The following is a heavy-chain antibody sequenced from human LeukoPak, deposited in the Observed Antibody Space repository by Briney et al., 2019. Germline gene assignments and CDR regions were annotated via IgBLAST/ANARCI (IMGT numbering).Heavy chain of an antibody. Sequence: SETLSLTCSVSGGSLTYTSHYWSWIRQPPGKGLEWIGYIYYTGSTNYHPSLKSRITISLDTSKNQFSLKLSSVTAADTAVYYCARRTTVTPNWFDPWGQGTLVTVSS. CDR3: ARRTTVTPNWFDP. D-gene: IGHD4-17*01. V-gene: IGHV4-61*01. J-gene: IGHJ5*02. CDR1: GGSLTYTSHY. CDR2: IYYTGST.